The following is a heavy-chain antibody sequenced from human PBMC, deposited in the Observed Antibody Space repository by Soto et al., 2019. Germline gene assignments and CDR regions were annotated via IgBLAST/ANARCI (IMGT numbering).Heavy chain of an antibody. CDR1: SGSFSGYC. CDR3: AVTSPCDTYYFDF. Sequence: SETLSLTCVVYSGSFSGYCWCWIRQPPGKGLEWIGEINHSGSTNYNPSPKSRVTIPVDTSKNQFSLNLSSVTAADSAVYYCAVTSPCDTYYFDFWGQGSLVTVSS. J-gene: IGHJ4*02. V-gene: IGHV4-34*01. CDR2: INHSGST.